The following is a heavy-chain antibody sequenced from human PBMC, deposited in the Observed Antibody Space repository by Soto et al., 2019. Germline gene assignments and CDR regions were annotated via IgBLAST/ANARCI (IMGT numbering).Heavy chain of an antibody. J-gene: IGHJ4*02. CDR2: ISGSGGST. V-gene: IGHV3-23*01. Sequence: PGVSLRLSCAASGFTFSSYAMSWIRQAPGKGLEWVSAISGSGGSTYYADSVKGRFTISRDNSKNTLYLQMNSLRAEDTAVYYCANWKYYGSGSYPADYWGQGTLVTVSS. CDR3: ANWKYYGSGSYPADY. D-gene: IGHD3-10*01. CDR1: GFTFSSYA.